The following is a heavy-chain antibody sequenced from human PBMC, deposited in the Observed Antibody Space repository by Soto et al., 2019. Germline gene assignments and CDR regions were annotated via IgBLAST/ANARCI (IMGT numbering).Heavy chain of an antibody. V-gene: IGHV3-66*01. J-gene: IGHJ6*02. CDR2: IYRGGST. D-gene: IGHD1-26*01. CDR3: ARDPGDRNGVSV. Sequence: EVQVVESGGGLVQPGGSLRLSCAASGFTVSSDYMSWVRQAPGKGLEWVSVIYRGGSTYYADSVKGRFTISRDNSKNTLYLQMNILRAEDTAVYYCARDPGDRNGVSVWGQGTTVTVSS. CDR1: GFTVSSDY.